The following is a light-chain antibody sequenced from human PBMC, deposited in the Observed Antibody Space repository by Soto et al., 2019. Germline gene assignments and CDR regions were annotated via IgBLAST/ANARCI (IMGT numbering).Light chain of an antibody. J-gene: IGKJ4*01. CDR3: QQYNSDSRT. Sequence: DIQMTQSPSTLSGSVGDRVTITCRASQTISSWSAWDPQKAGKAPKLXIDKASTLKSGVPSRVSGXGSGTEFTLTIRSLQPDDFATYYCQQYNSDSRTFGGGNKVDI. V-gene: IGKV1-5*03. CDR2: KAS. CDR1: QTISSW.